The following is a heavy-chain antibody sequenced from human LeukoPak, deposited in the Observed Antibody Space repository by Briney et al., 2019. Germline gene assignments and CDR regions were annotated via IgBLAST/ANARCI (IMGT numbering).Heavy chain of an antibody. CDR2: IKQDGSEK. D-gene: IGHD3-16*01. Sequence: GGSLRLSCAASGFTFSSYWMSWVRQAPGKGLEWVANIKQDGSEKYYVDSVKGRFTISRDNAKNSLYLQMNSLRAEDTAVYYCARVARGSYYGMDVWGQGTTVTVSS. CDR1: GFTFSSYW. CDR3: ARVARGSYYGMDV. V-gene: IGHV3-7*01. J-gene: IGHJ6*02.